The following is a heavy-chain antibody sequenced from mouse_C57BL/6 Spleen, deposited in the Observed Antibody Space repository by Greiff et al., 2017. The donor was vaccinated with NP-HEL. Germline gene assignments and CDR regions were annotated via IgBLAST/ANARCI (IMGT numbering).Heavy chain of an antibody. CDR3: ARRETYYGFAY. CDR2: ISNLAYSI. Sequence: EVHLVESGGGLVQPGGSLKLSCAASGFTFSDYGMAWVRQAPRKGPEWVAFISNLAYSIYYADTVTGRFTISRENAKNTLYLEMSSLRSEDTAMYYCARRETYYGFAYWGQGTLVTVSA. CDR1: GFTFSDYG. J-gene: IGHJ3*01. D-gene: IGHD2-10*01. V-gene: IGHV5-15*01.